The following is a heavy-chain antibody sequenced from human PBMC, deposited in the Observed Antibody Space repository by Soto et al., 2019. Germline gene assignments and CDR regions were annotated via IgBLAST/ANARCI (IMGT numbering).Heavy chain of an antibody. CDR2: IYYSGST. J-gene: IGHJ6*02. CDR1: GGSISSYY. D-gene: IGHD3-3*01. CDR3: ARDHRISYYDFRSGPSNYYYGMDV. V-gene: IGHV4-59*01. Sequence: SETLSLTCTVSGGSISSYYWSWIRQPPGKGLEWIGYIYYSGSTNYNPSLKSRVTISVDTSKNQFSLKLSSVTAADTAVYYCARDHRISYYDFRSGPSNYYYGMDVWGQGTKVTVYS.